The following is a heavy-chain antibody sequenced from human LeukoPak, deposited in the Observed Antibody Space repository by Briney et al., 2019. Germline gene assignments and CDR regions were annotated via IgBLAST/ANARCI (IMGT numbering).Heavy chain of an antibody. D-gene: IGHD5-18*01. J-gene: IGHJ4*02. CDR3: ARGYSYGPSGFDY. CDR2: IYYSGST. V-gene: IGHV4-59*01. Sequence: PSETLSLTRTVSGGSISSYYWSWIRQPPGKGLEWIGYIYYSGSTNYNPSLKSRVTISVDTSKNQFSLKLSSVTAADTAVYYCARGYSYGPSGFDYWGQGTLVTVSS. CDR1: GGSISSYY.